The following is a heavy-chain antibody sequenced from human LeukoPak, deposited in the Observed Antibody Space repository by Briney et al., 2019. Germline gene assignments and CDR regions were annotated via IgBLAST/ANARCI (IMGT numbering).Heavy chain of an antibody. CDR1: GFTFSSYA. D-gene: IGHD3-10*01. CDR3: AKVVLWFGDLFDY. V-gene: IGHV3-23*01. Sequence: PGRSLRLSCAASGFTFSSYAMSWVRQAPGKGLEWVSAISGSGGSTYYADSVKGRFTISRDNSKNTLYLQMNSLRAEDTAVYYCAKVVLWFGDLFDYWGQGTLVTVSS. J-gene: IGHJ4*02. CDR2: ISGSGGST.